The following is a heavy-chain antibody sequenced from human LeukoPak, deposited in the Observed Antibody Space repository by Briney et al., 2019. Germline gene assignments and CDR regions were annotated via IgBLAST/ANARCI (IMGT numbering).Heavy chain of an antibody. CDR2: IYYSGST. J-gene: IGHJ4*02. D-gene: IGHD3-22*01. CDR3: ARAYDSSGYPFDY. V-gene: IGHV4-39*01. Sequence: WVRQPPGKGLEWIGSIYYSGSTYYNPSLKSRVTISVDTSKNQFSLKLSSVTAADTAVYYCARAYDSSGYPFDYWGQGTLVTVSS.